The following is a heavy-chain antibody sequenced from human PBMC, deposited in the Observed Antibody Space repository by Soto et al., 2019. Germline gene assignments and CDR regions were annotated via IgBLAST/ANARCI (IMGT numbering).Heavy chain of an antibody. V-gene: IGHV3-23*01. CDR1: GLTFSDYG. J-gene: IGHJ4*02. CDR2: ISSGSGGTT. D-gene: IGHD3-16*01. Sequence: VGSLRLSCAVSGLTFSDYGMSWVRQAPGKGLEWVSVISSGSGGTTSYADSVKGRFSISRENSKNTVYLQMNSLRGEDTAVYYCAKLFWSRGRTYDYWGQGTLVTVSS. CDR3: AKLFWSRGRTYDY.